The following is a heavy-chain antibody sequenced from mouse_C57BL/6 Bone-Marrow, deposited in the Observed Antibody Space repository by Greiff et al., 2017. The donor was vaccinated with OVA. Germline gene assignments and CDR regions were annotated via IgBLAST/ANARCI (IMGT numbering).Heavy chain of an antibody. CDR1: GYTFTSYW. V-gene: IGHV1-64*01. J-gene: IGHJ1*03. CDR3: AIYDGSSYRYWYFDV. Sequence: QVQLQQPGAELVKPGASVKLSCKASGYTFTSYWMHWVKPRPGQGLEWIGMIHPNSGSTNYNEKFKSKATLTVDKSSSTAYMQLSSLTSEDSAVYYCAIYDGSSYRYWYFDVWGTGTTVTVSS. CDR2: IHPNSGST. D-gene: IGHD1-1*01.